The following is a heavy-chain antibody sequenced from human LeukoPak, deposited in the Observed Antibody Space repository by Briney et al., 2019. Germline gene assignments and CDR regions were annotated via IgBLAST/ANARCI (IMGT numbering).Heavy chain of an antibody. CDR2: ISGSGGST. Sequence: GGSLRLSCATSGFTFSNYEMNWVRQAPGKGLEWVSAISGSGGSTYYADSVKGRFTISRDNSKNTLYLQMNSLRAEDTAVYYCAKMDIVLMVYAIPQLNFDYWGQGTLVTVSS. J-gene: IGHJ4*02. CDR3: AKMDIVLMVYAIPQLNFDY. D-gene: IGHD2-8*01. V-gene: IGHV3-23*01. CDR1: GFTFSNYE.